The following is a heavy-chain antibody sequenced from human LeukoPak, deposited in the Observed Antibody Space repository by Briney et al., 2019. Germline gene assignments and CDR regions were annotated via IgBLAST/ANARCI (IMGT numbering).Heavy chain of an antibody. D-gene: IGHD6-13*01. CDR1: GGTFSSYA. V-gene: IGHV1-69*13. CDR3: ASEWYSSSWYYYYGMDV. CDR2: IIPIFGTA. J-gene: IGHJ6*02. Sequence: SVKVSCKASGGTFSSYAISWVRQAPGQGLEWMGGIIPIFGTADYAQKFQGRVTITADESTSTAYMELSSLRSEDTAVYYCASEWYSSSWYYYYGMDVWGQGTTVTVSS.